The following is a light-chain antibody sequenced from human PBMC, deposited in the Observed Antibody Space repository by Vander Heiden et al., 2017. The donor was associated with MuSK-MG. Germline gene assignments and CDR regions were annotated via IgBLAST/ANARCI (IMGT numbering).Light chain of an antibody. J-gene: IGKJ2*01. CDR2: GVF. CDR3: QQYYATPYT. V-gene: IGKV1-NL1*01. CDR1: RGISNA. Sequence: DIQMTQPPSSLSAYVGDRLTITCRVSRGISNALAWYQQKPGRAPKLLVYGVFRLDSGVPARFSGSGSGTDHTLSISSLQAEDFATYYCQQYYATPYTFGQGTKLEIK.